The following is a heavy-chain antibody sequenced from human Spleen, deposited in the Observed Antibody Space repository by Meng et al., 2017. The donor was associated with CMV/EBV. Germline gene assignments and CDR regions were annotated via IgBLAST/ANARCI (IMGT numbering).Heavy chain of an antibody. CDR3: ARGGTAYYSIFDF. D-gene: IGHD3-10*01. CDR1: GLTVSSNY. Sequence: GESLKISCATSGLTVSSNYMNWVRQAPGKGLEWVSVIYSGGSTYYADSVKGRFTISRDNAKNSLYLRMNSLRAEDTAVYYCARGGTAYYSIFDFWGQGTPVTVSS. CDR2: IYSGGST. J-gene: IGHJ4*02. V-gene: IGHV3-53*01.